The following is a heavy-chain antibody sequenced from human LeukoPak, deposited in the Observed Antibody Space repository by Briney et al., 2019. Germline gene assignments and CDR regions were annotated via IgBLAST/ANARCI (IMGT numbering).Heavy chain of an antibody. Sequence: HTGGSLRLSCAASGFTFSSYGMHWVRQAPGKGLEWVAFIRYDGSNKYYADSVKGRFTISRDNAKNSLYLQMNSLRAEDTAVYYCASRCSSTSCYQGVDYWGQGTLVTVSS. CDR1: GFTFSSYG. CDR3: ASRCSSTSCYQGVDY. CDR2: IRYDGSNK. J-gene: IGHJ4*02. V-gene: IGHV3-30*02. D-gene: IGHD2-2*01.